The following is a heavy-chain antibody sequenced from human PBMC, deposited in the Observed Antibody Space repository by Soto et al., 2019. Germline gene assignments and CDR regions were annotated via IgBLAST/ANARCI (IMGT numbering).Heavy chain of an antibody. V-gene: IGHV1-8*02. J-gene: IGHJ3*02. CDR1: GYTFTSYG. D-gene: IGHD6-6*01. CDR2: MNPNSGNT. Sequence: GPSVKVSCKASGYTFTSYGISWVRQAPGQGLEWMGWMNPNSGNTGYAQKFQGRVTMTRNTSISTAYMELSSLRSEDTAVYYCAREVWYSSSSVSAFDIWGQGTMVTVSS. CDR3: AREVWYSSSSVSAFDI.